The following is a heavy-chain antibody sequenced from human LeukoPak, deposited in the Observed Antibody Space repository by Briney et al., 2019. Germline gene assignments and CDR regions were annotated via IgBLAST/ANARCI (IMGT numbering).Heavy chain of an antibody. CDR1: GFTVSSNY. CDR3: ARDDFWSGYYTGATSYYYMDV. Sequence: GGSLRLSCAASGFTVSSNYMSWVRQAPGKGLEWVSVIYSGGSTYYADSVKGRFTISRDNSKNTLYLQMNSLRAEDTAVYYCARDDFWSGYYTGATSYYYMDVWGKGTTVTVS. V-gene: IGHV3-53*01. J-gene: IGHJ6*03. D-gene: IGHD3-3*01. CDR2: IYSGGST.